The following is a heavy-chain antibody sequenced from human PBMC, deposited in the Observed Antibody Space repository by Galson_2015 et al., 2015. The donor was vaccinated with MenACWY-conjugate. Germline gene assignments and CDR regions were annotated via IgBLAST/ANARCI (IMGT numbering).Heavy chain of an antibody. CDR3: TRGNDGYGRFDP. J-gene: IGHJ5*02. Sequence: SLRLSCAVSGFTFRQYAMSWVRQAPGTGLEWVAIISDSGAATHYIDSVKGRFTLSRDNAKNTLYLQMNSLRGDDTAVYYYTRGNDGYGRFDPWGQGTLVTVSS. CDR1: GFTFRQYA. V-gene: IGHV3-23*01. D-gene: IGHD5-24*01. CDR2: ISDSGAAT.